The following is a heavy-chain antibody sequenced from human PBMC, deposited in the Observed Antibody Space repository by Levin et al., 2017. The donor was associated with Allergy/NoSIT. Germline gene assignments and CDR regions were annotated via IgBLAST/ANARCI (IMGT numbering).Heavy chain of an antibody. CDR2: INQDGTET. V-gene: IGHV3-7*01. CDR3: ARHSFWKLDY. Sequence: GESLKISCAASGFTFSRYWMTWVRQAPGKGLECVANINQDGTETSYVDSVKGRFTISRDNAKNSLFLQMNSLRAEDTAVYYCARHSFWKLDYWSQGTLVTVSS. D-gene: IGHD3-3*01. J-gene: IGHJ4*02. CDR1: GFTFSRYW.